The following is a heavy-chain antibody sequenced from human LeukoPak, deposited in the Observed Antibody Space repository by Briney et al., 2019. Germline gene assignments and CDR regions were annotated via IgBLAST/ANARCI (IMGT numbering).Heavy chain of an antibody. Sequence: PSETLSLTCTVSGGSIRSSYYYWGWIRQPPGKGLEWIGYIYYSGSTYYNPSLKSRVTISVDTSKNQFSLKLSSVTAADTAVYYCARSGKTTVEDFDYWGQGTLVTVSS. D-gene: IGHD4-23*01. V-gene: IGHV4-31*03. J-gene: IGHJ4*02. CDR3: ARSGKTTVEDFDY. CDR2: IYYSGST. CDR1: GGSIRSSYYY.